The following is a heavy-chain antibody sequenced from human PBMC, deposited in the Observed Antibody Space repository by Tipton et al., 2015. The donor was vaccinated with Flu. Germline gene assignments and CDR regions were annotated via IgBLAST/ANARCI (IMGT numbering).Heavy chain of an antibody. Sequence: QSGAEVKKPGASVRISCTASGYTFTNYNMHWVRQAPGQGPEWMGIIYPSGGGTTYAQRFQGRVTLTRDKSTSTVYMELGSLRSADTAFYYCARDRGFGAYTFDYWGQGTLVTVAS. V-gene: IGHV1-46*01. CDR2: IYPSGGGT. D-gene: IGHD3-10*01. CDR1: GYTFTNYN. J-gene: IGHJ4*02. CDR3: ARDRGFGAYTFDY.